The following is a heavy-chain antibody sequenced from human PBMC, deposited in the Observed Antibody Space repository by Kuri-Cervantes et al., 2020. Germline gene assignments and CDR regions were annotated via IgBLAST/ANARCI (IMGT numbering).Heavy chain of an antibody. CDR2: ISSSNLVT. CDR1: GFIFSAYN. CDR3: AREGCSGASCRNTPYYYYGMDV. J-gene: IGHJ6*02. Sequence: GGSLRLSCAASGFIFSAYNMNWVRQAPGKGLEWVSHISSSNLVTYYADSVKGRFIIPRDKAKNSLYLQMNSLSDEDTAVYFCAREGCSGASCRNTPYYYYGMDVWGQGTTVTVSS. V-gene: IGHV3-48*02. D-gene: IGHD2-15*01.